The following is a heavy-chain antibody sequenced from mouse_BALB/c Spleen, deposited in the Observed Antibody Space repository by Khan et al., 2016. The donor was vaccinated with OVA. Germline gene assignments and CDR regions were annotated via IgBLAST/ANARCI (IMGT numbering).Heavy chain of an antibody. CDR2: IWSGGTT. Sequence: QMQLKESGPGLVQPSQSLSITCTVSGFSLTSYGVHWVRQSPGKGLEWLGVIWSGGTTDYNADFISRRSISKDNSKSQVFFKMNSLQANDTAIYYCARNGDYVHWYFDVWGAGTTVTVSS. CDR1: GFSLTSYG. J-gene: IGHJ1*01. CDR3: ARNGDYVHWYFDV. V-gene: IGHV2-2*02. D-gene: IGHD2-13*01.